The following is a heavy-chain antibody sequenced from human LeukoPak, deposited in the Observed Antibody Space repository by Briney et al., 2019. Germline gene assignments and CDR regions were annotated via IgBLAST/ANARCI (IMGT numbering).Heavy chain of an antibody. J-gene: IGHJ4*02. D-gene: IGHD3-10*01. CDR1: GYTFTSYD. CDR3: ARGKTITMVQGVIFY. CDR2: MNPNSGNT. Sequence: ASVKVSCKASGYTFTSYDINWVRQATGQGLEWMGWMNPNSGNTGYAQKFQGRVTMTRNTSISTACMELSSLRSEDTAVYYCARGKTITMVQGVIFYWGQGTLVTVSS. V-gene: IGHV1-8*01.